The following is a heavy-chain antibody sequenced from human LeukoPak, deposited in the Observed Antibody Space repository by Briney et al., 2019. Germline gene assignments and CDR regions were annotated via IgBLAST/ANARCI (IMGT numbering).Heavy chain of an antibody. Sequence: SGTLSLTCAVSGGSISSDHWWSWARQPPGKSLEWIGEIFHIGVTNYKPSLKSRVSMTVDNSRDQSSLNLRSVTAADTAVYFCARGGRSAFDIWGPGTKVIVSS. CDR2: IFHIGVT. V-gene: IGHV4-4*02. J-gene: IGHJ3*02. CDR3: ARGGRSAFDI. CDR1: GGSISSDHW.